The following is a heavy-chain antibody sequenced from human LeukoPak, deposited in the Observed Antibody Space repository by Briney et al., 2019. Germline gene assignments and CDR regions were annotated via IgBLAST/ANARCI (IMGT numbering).Heavy chain of an antibody. J-gene: IGHJ4*02. CDR2: IYPGDSDT. CDR1: GYRFTNYW. CDR3: ARTAYGGNSGAANFDY. D-gene: IGHD4-23*01. Sequence: GESLKISCQTYGYRFTNYWIGWVRQVPGQGLEWMGIIYPGDSDTKYSPSFQGQVTISADKSISTAYLQWSSLKASDTAMYYCARTAYGGNSGAANFDYWGQGTLVTVSS. V-gene: IGHV5-51*01.